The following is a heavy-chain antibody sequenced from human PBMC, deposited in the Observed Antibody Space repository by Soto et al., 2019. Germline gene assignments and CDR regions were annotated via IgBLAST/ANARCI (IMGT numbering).Heavy chain of an antibody. CDR3: TPAPQRALTQEMSSS. CDR1: GFTVGSAW. V-gene: IGHV3-15*07. CDR2: IKSKVDGGTT. J-gene: IGHJ5*02. Sequence: EVQLVESGGGLVKPGGSLRLGCEVSGFTVGSAWMNWVRQAPGKGLVWVGRIKSKVDGGTTDYAEPVKGRFTISIDDSKNTLYLQMESLRTEDTAVYYCTPAPQRALTQEMSSSWGQGTMVTVSS. D-gene: IGHD2-21*02.